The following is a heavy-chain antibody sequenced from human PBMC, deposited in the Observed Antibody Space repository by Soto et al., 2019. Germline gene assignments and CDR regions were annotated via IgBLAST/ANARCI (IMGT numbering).Heavy chain of an antibody. D-gene: IGHD3-22*01. CDR3: VKGEYYYDSSGYYPFDY. V-gene: IGHV3-64D*06. CDR1: GFTSSIYT. J-gene: IGHJ4*02. CDR2: ISTNEGST. Sequence: GGSLRLSCSASGFTSSIYTMHWFRQAPGKGLEYVSSISTNEGSTDYADSVKGRFTISRDNSKNTVYLQMSSLRVEDTAVYYCVKGEYYYDSSGYYPFDYWGQGT.